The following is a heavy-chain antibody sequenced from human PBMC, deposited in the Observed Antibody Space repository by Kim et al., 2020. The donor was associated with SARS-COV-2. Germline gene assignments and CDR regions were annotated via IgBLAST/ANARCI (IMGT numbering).Heavy chain of an antibody. V-gene: IGHV4-34*01. CDR3: ARGCGSCGHLNWFDP. Sequence: SETLSLTCAVYGGSFSGYYWSWIRQPPGKGLEWIGEINHSGSTNYNPSLKSRVTISVDTSKNQFSLKLSSVTAADTAVYYCARGCGSCGHLNWFDPCGQG. CDR1: GGSFSGYY. CDR2: INHSGST. D-gene: IGHD1-26*01. J-gene: IGHJ5*02.